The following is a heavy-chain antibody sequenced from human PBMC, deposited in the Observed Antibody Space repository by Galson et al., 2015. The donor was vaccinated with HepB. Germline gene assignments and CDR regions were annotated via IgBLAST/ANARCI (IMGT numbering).Heavy chain of an antibody. Sequence: QSGAEVKKPGESLKISCKGSGYSFTSYWIGWVRQMPGKGLEWMGIIYPGDSDTRYSPSFQGQVTISADKSISTAYLQWSSLKASDTAMYYCARISAVAGTIYYYYGMDVWCQGTTVTVSS. CDR3: ARISAVAGTIYYYYGMDV. CDR2: IYPGDSDT. V-gene: IGHV5-51*01. CDR1: GYSFTSYW. D-gene: IGHD6-19*01. J-gene: IGHJ6*02.